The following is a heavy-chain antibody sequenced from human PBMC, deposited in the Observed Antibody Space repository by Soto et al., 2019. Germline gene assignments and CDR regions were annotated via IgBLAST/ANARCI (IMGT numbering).Heavy chain of an antibody. J-gene: IGHJ4*02. CDR2: VHPDSGGT. Sequence: RASVKVSCKTSGYIFTDHLIHWVRQSPGQGLQWVGWVHPDSGGTNVAQALQDRVTMTADTSITTAYMDLARLRPDDTAIFYCARGAQGFFPVSGIYFYFDHWGQGTPVTVS. D-gene: IGHD3-22*01. CDR3: ARGAQGFFPVSGIYFYFDH. V-gene: IGHV1-2*02. CDR1: GYIFTDHL.